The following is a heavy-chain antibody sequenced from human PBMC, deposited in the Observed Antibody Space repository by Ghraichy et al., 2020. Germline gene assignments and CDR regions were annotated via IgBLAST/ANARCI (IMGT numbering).Heavy chain of an antibody. V-gene: IGHV1-2*02. Sequence: ASVKVSCKASGYTFTGYYMHWVRQAPGQGLEWMGWINPNSGGTNYAQKFQGRVTMTRDTSISTAYMELSRLRSDDTAVYYCARGAQRVVVVTAIRTNWFDPWGQGTLVTVSS. CDR1: GYTFTGYY. CDR3: ARGAQRVVVVTAIRTNWFDP. D-gene: IGHD2-21*02. CDR2: INPNSGGT. J-gene: IGHJ5*02.